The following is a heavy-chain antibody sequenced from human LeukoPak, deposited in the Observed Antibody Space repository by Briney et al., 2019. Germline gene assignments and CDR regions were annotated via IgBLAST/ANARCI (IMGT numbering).Heavy chain of an antibody. CDR2: IRYDGSNK. D-gene: IGHD3-22*01. CDR1: GFTFSSYV. J-gene: IGHJ1*01. CDR3: AKDGGYYYGSEYFQH. V-gene: IGHV3-30*02. Sequence: GGSLRLSCAASGFTFSSYVMHWVRQAPGKGLEWVAFIRYDGSNKYYADSVKGRFTISRDNSKNTLYLQMNSLRAEDTAVYYCAKDGGYYYGSEYFQHWGQGTLVTASS.